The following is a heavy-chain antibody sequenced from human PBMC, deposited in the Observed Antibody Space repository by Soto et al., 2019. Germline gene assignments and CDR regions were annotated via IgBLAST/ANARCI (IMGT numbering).Heavy chain of an antibody. J-gene: IGHJ5*02. CDR3: ARGSVVVPAALKT. V-gene: IGHV4-30-2*01. D-gene: IGHD2-2*01. CDR2: LYHSGST. CDR1: GGYISRGGYS. Sequence: QLQLQESGSGLVKPSQTLSLTCAVSGGYISRGGYSWSWIRQPPGKGLEWIGYLYHSGSTYYNPSLKSRVTISVDRSKNQFSLKLSSGTAADTAVYYCARGSVVVPAALKTWGQGTLVTVSS.